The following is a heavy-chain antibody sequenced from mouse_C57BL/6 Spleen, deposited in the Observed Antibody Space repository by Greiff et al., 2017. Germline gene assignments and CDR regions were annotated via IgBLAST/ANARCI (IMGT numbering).Heavy chain of an antibody. CDR3: ASVSNYEDAMDY. CDR1: GYTFTGYW. Sequence: QVQLQQSGAELMKPGASVKLSCKATGYTFTGYWIEWVEPSPGHGLEWIGEVLPGSGSTNYNEKFKGKATFTADTSSNTAYMQLSSLTTEDSAIYDCASVSNYEDAMDYWGQGTSVTVSS. V-gene: IGHV1-9*01. CDR2: VLPGSGST. J-gene: IGHJ4*01. D-gene: IGHD2-5*01.